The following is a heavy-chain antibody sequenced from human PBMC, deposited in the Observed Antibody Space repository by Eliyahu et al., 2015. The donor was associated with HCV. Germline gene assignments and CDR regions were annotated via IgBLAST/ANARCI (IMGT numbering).Heavy chain of an antibody. V-gene: IGHV4-34*01. D-gene: IGHD2-2*02. Sequence: QVQLQQWGAGLLKPSETLSLTCAVYGGSFSGYYWXWIRQPPGKGLEWIGEINHSGSTNYNPSLKSRVTISVDTSKNQFSLKLSSVTAADTAVYYCARGKRTRQIVVVPAAILWFDPWGQGTLVTVSS. CDR2: INHSGST. CDR3: ARGKRTRQIVVVPAAILWFDP. J-gene: IGHJ5*02. CDR1: GGSFSGYY.